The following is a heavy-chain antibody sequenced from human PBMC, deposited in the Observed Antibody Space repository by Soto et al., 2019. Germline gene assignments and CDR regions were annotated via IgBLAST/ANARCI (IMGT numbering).Heavy chain of an antibody. CDR2: INPSGGST. Sequence: ASVKVSCKASGYTFTSYYMHWVRQAPGQGLEWMGIINPSGGSTSYAQKFQGRVTMTRDTSTSTVCMELSSLRSEDTAVYYCARDLLGGATESNWGQGTLVTVSS. J-gene: IGHJ4*02. D-gene: IGHD1-26*01. CDR1: GYTFTSYY. V-gene: IGHV1-46*01. CDR3: ARDLLGGATESN.